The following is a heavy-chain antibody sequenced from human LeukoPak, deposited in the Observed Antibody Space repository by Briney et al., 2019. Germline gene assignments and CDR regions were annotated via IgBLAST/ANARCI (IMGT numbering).Heavy chain of an antibody. CDR1: AFTFSTYS. V-gene: IGHV3-48*01. Sequence: PGGSLRLSCAAAAFTFSTYSMIWVRQAPGEGLEWISYISSGSSRTYYADSVKGRFTISRDNAKNTLYLQMNSLRVEDTAVYYCARDGRADYWGQGTLVTVSS. J-gene: IGHJ4*02. CDR3: ARDGRADY. D-gene: IGHD3/OR15-3a*01. CDR2: ISSGSSRT.